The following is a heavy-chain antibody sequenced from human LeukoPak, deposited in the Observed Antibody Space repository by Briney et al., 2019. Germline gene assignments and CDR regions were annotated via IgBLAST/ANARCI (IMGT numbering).Heavy chain of an antibody. Sequence: PGGSLRLSCAASGFTFSRYGMHWVRQAPGKGLEWVAVISDDASDKYYIDSVKGRFTISRDNSKNTLYLQMNSLRAEDTAVYYCAKSIVATIFYFDYWGQGTLVTVSS. CDR1: GFTFSRYG. D-gene: IGHD5-12*01. CDR2: ISDDASDK. CDR3: AKSIVATIFYFDY. V-gene: IGHV3-30*18. J-gene: IGHJ4*02.